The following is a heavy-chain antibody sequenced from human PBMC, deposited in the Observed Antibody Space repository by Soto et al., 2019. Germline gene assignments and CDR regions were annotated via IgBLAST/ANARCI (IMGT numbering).Heavy chain of an antibody. V-gene: IGHV1-69*13. D-gene: IGHD2-15*01. J-gene: IGHJ4*02. CDR3: AKTICSGGSCYDFDY. CDR1: GGTFSSYA. CDR2: IIPIFGTA. Sequence: SVKASCKASGGTFSSYAISWVRQAPGQGLEWMGGIIPIFGTANYAQKFQGRVTITADESTSTAYMELSSLRSEDTAVYYCAKTICSGGSCYDFDYWGQGTLVTV.